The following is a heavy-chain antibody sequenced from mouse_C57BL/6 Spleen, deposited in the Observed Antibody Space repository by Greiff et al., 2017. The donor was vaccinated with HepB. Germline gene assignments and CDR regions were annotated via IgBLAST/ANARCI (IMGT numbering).Heavy chain of an antibody. CDR3: AREGGYSNHYAMDY. J-gene: IGHJ4*01. V-gene: IGHV5-16*01. D-gene: IGHD2-5*01. CDR1: GFTFSDYY. CDR2: INYDGSST. Sequence: EVKVVESEGGLVQPGSSMKLSCTASGFTFSDYYMAWVRQVPEKGLEWVANINYDGSSTYYLDSLKSRFIISRDNAKNNLYQQLSSLKSEDTATYYRAREGGYSNHYAMDYWGQGTSVTVSS.